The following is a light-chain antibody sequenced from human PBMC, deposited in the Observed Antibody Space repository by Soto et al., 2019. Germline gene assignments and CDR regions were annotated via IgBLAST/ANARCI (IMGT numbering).Light chain of an antibody. V-gene: IGKV1-39*01. CDR3: QQSYSTPHT. Sequence: DIQMTQSPSSLSASVGDRVTITCWASQSISNYLNWYQQKPGKAPKLPIYVASSLQSGVPSRFSGSGSGTDFTLTISSLQPEDFATYYCQQSYSTPHTFGQGTKVDIK. CDR1: QSISNY. J-gene: IGKJ1*01. CDR2: VAS.